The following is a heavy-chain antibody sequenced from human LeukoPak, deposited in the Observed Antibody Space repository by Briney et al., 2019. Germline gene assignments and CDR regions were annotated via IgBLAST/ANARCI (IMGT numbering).Heavy chain of an antibody. CDR2: ISNSGVST. CDR1: RFWFTINA. D-gene: IGHD1/OR15-1a*01. CDR3: AKGTRGPYFFGMDV. Sequence: PVGCPRLSSAPSRFWFTINAMTCVPAAPGEGRGWVSPISNSGVSTSYADSVKGWFTISRANSRNTMIRQVNSLRAGDPAVYYCAKGTRGPYFFGMDVWGERTTVTVSS. J-gene: IGHJ6*04. V-gene: IGHV3-23*01.